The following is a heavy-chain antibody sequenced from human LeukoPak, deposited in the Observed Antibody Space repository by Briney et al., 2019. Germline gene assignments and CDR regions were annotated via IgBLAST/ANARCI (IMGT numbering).Heavy chain of an antibody. CDR1: GFTFSSYW. CDR3: ARVDQYYDAFDI. CDR2: IYSGGST. V-gene: IGHV3-53*01. J-gene: IGHJ3*02. D-gene: IGHD2/OR15-2a*01. Sequence: PGGSLRLSCAASGFTFSSYWMSWVRQAPGKGLEWVSVIYSGGSTYYADSVKGRFTISRDNSKDTLFLQMNSLRAEDTAVYYCARVDQYYDAFDIWGQGTMVTVSS.